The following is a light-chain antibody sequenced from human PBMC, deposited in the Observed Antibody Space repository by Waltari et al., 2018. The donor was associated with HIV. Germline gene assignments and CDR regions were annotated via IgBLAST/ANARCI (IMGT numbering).Light chain of an antibody. V-gene: IGKV4-1*01. CDR1: QTLFYSSNNKIY. J-gene: IGKJ2*01. CDR2: WAS. Sequence: DIVMTQSPDSLTVSLGERATINCKSNQTLFYSSNNKIYLAWYQQKPRQPPKLLIYWASSRESGVPERFIGSGSVTNFSLTITSLQAEDVAIYYCQQYFNTPYTFGRGTKVEI. CDR3: QQYFNTPYT.